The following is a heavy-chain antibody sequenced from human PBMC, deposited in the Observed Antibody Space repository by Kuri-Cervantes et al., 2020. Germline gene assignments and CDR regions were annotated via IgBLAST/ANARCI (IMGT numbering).Heavy chain of an antibody. Sequence: GGSLRLSCAASGFTFSSYAMHWVRQAPGKGLEWVAVISYDGSNKYYADSVKGRFTISRDNSKNTLYLQMNSLRAEDTAVYYCARDVKDSSSWYGYYYYGMDVWGQGTTVTVSS. J-gene: IGHJ6*02. CDR2: ISYDGSNK. D-gene: IGHD6-13*01. CDR1: GFTFSSYA. CDR3: ARDVKDSSSWYGYYYYGMDV. V-gene: IGHV3-30*04.